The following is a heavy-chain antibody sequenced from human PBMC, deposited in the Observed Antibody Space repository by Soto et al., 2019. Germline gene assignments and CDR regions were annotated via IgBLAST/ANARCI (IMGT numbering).Heavy chain of an antibody. CDR1: GGTFNTYA. CDR2: ISTMFGAA. Sequence: QVQLVQSGAEMKKPGSSVKVSCQSSGGTFNTYAMNWVRQAPGQGPEWMGDISTMFGAANYAPKFQGRVTITADESTGTSYLQLSSLTSEDTALYFWAREVQVHTPAFVYWGQGTLVTVSS. CDR3: AREVQVHTPAFVY. J-gene: IGHJ4*02. V-gene: IGHV1-69*19. D-gene: IGHD3-10*01.